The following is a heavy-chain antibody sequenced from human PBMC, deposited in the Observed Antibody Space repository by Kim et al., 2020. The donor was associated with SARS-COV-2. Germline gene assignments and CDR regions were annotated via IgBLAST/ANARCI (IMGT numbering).Heavy chain of an antibody. V-gene: IGHV3-33*05. CDR3: ARDLSETTVDYYGMDV. J-gene: IGHJ6*02. D-gene: IGHD4-17*01. CDR1: GFTFSSYG. Sequence: GGSLRLSCAASGFTFSSYGMHWVRQAPGKGLEWVAVISYDGSNKYYADSVKGRFTISRDNSKNTLYLQMNSLRAEDTAVYYCARDLSETTVDYYGMDVWGQGTTVTVSS. CDR2: ISYDGSNK.